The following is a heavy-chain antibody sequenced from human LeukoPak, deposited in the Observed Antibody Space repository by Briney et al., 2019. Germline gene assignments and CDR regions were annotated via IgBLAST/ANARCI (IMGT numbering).Heavy chain of an antibody. J-gene: IGHJ3*02. CDR1: GGTFSSYA. CDR2: IIPIFGTA. CDR3: ARSPDRWTKTYYYGSGSYDAFDI. V-gene: IGHV1-69*01. Sequence: AASVKVSCTASGGTFSSYAISWVRQAPGQGLEWMGGIIPIFGTANYAQKFQGRVTITADESTSTAYMELSSLRSEDTVVYYCARSPDRWTKTYYYGSGSYDAFDIWGQGTMVTVSS. D-gene: IGHD3-10*01.